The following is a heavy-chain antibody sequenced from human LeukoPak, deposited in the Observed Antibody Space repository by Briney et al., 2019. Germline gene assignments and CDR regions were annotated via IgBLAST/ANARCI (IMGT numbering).Heavy chain of an antibody. D-gene: IGHD3-22*01. CDR3: AGVALYYDSSGRFGY. V-gene: IGHV4-4*09. Sequence: SETLSLTCTASGGSISSYYWSWIRQPPGKGLEWIGYIYTSGSTNYNPSLKSRVTISVDTSKNQFSLKLSSVTAADTAVYYCAGVALYYDSSGRFGYWGQGTLVTVSS. CDR1: GGSISSYY. J-gene: IGHJ4*02. CDR2: IYTSGST.